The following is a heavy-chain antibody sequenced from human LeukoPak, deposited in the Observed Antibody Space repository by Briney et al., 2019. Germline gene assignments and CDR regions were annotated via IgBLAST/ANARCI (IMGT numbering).Heavy chain of an antibody. CDR3: AREQLGVSRAYFDY. V-gene: IGHV4-30-2*01. Sequence: SETLSLTCAVSGGSISSGGYSWSWIRQPLGKGLEWIGYIYHSGSTYYNPSLKSRVTISVDRSKNQFSLKLSSVTAADTAVYYCAREQLGVSRAYFDYWGQGTLVTVSS. J-gene: IGHJ4*02. CDR1: GGSISSGGYS. D-gene: IGHD5-18*01. CDR2: IYHSGST.